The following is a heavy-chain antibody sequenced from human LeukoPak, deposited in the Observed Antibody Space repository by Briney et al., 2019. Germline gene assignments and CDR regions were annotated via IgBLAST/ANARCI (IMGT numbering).Heavy chain of an antibody. CDR3: AKGIGGGYSSGSAFDY. J-gene: IGHJ4*01. CDR1: GFTFSSYA. CDR2: IRASGCST. D-gene: IGHD6-19*01. Sequence: GGSLRLFCAASGFTFSSYALNGVRQAPGMGLEWVSSIRASGCSTYYADSVKGRFTISRDTYKNTLYLQMNSVRLEDTAVYYCAKGIGGGYSSGSAFDYWGHGTLVTVSS. V-gene: IGHV3-23*01.